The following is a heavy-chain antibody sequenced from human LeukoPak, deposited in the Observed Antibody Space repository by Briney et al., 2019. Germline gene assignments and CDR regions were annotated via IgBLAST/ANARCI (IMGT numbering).Heavy chain of an antibody. V-gene: IGHV3-23*01. CDR3: GYYDSSGYYYGRLRY. CDR1: GFTFSSSA. D-gene: IGHD3-22*01. J-gene: IGHJ4*02. CDR2: LTAGGGGT. Sequence: GGSLRLSCAASGFTFSSSAMSWVRQVPGKGLEWVSSLTAGGGGTLYADFVKGRFTFSRDDSKNTLYLQMNSLRADDTAIYFCGYYDSSGYYYGRLRYWGQGTPVTVSS.